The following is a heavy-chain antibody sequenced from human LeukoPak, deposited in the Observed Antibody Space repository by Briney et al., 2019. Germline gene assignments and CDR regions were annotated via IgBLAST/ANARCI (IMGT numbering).Heavy chain of an antibody. J-gene: IGHJ4*02. CDR2: IVVGSGNT. D-gene: IGHD3-22*01. Sequence: SVKVSCKASGFTFTSSAVQWVRQARGQRLEWIGWIVVGSGNTDYAQKFQGRVTITRDTSASRAHMELSSLRSEDTAVYYCARKGYDSSGYYKSNYYDYWGQGTLVTVSS. CDR1: GFTFTSSA. CDR3: ARKGYDSSGYYKSNYYDY. V-gene: IGHV1-58*01.